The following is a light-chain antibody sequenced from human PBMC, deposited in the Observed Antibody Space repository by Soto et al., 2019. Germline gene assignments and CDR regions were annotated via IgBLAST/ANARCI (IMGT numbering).Light chain of an antibody. Sequence: QSVLTQPPSASGSLGQSVTISCTRTSSDVGGYNYVSWHQQHPGKAPKVMIYEVTKRPPGVPDRFSGYKSGNTASLTVSGVQAEDEADYYCSSFAGGGNPVLLGGGTKLTVL. V-gene: IGLV2-8*01. CDR1: SSDVGGYNY. CDR2: EVT. J-gene: IGLJ2*01. CDR3: SSFAGGGNPVL.